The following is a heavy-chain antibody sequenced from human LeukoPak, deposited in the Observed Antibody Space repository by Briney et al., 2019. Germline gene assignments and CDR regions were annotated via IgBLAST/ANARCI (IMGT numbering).Heavy chain of an antibody. CDR3: ARHLAARLGGARFSDY. Sequence: SETLSLTCIVSGGSVNSYYWSWIRQPPGKGLEWIAYIDNSGNTNYNPSLKSRVTISVDTSRNEFSLKVNYVTAADTAVYYCARHLAARLGGARFSDYWGQGTLVTVSS. CDR1: GGSVNSYY. V-gene: IGHV4-59*08. J-gene: IGHJ4*02. CDR2: IDNSGNT. D-gene: IGHD2-21*01.